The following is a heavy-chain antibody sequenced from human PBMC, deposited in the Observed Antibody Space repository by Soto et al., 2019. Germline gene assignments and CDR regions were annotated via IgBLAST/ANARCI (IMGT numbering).Heavy chain of an antibody. D-gene: IGHD6-19*01. J-gene: IGHJ4*02. CDR1: GFTFSHHA. V-gene: IGHV3-23*01. CDR2: ISASGDYT. CDR3: AREKYSTGFYDY. Sequence: GGSLRLSCGASGFTFSHHAMTWVRQGPGKGLEWVSAISASGDYTWYVDSAKGRYTITRDNSKDTMYLHMNSLRPEDTAVYYCAREKYSTGFYDYWGQGTLVTVSS.